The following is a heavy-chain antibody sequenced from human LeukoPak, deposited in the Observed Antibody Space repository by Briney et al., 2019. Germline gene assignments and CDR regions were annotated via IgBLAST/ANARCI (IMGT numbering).Heavy chain of an antibody. V-gene: IGHV1-3*01. CDR1: GYTFTSYA. CDR2: INAGNGDT. J-gene: IGHJ4*02. Sequence: PAASVTVSCKASGYTFTSYAMHWVRQAPGQRLEWMGWINAGNGDTKYSQNFQGRVTITRDTSANTAYMELSSLRSEDTAVYYCARDRSTGRYYGSGSYDYWGQGTLVTVSS. D-gene: IGHD3-10*01. CDR3: ARDRSTGRYYGSGSYDY.